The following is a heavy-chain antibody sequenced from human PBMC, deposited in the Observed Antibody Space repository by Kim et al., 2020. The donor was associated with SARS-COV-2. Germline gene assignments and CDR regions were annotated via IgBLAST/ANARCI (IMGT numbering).Heavy chain of an antibody. CDR3: ARRDMLRLPFVY. V-gene: IGHV5-51*01. Sequence: GESLKISCQGSGYNFAGDWIGWVRQMPGKGLEWVAMIYPGDSDARYSPSFQGRVTISADKSISTAYLRWGSLKASDTAIYFCARRDMLRLPFVYWGQGTL. D-gene: IGHD5-12*01. CDR1: GYNFAGDW. CDR2: IYPGDSDA. J-gene: IGHJ4*02.